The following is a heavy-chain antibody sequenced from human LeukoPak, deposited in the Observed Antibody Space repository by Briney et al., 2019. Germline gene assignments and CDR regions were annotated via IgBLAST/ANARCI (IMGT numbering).Heavy chain of an antibody. D-gene: IGHD2-15*01. CDR3: ARGGYHHGFDI. V-gene: IGHV3-74*01. CDR1: AFTLNSYW. J-gene: IGHJ3*02. Sequence: GRSLRLSCAVSAFTLNSYWFDWVRQAPGEGLVWVSRINRDGSDTIYADSEKGRFTISRDNAKSTVYLQMNSLKAEDAAVYYCARGGYHHGFDIWGQGTMVTVSS. CDR2: INRDGSDT.